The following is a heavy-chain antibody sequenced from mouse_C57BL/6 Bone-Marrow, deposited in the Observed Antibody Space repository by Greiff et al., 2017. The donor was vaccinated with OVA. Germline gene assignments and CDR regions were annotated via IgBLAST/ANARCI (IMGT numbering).Heavy chain of an antibody. CDR1: GYTFTSYG. J-gene: IGHJ4*01. Sequence: QVQLKQSGAELARPGASVKLSCKASGYTFTSYGISWVKQRTGQGLEWIGEIYPRSGNTYYNEKFKGKATLTADKSSSTAYMELRSLTSEDSAVYFCARGDDGYYYAMDYWGQGTSVTVSS. D-gene: IGHD2-3*01. CDR2: IYPRSGNT. V-gene: IGHV1-81*01. CDR3: ARGDDGYYYAMDY.